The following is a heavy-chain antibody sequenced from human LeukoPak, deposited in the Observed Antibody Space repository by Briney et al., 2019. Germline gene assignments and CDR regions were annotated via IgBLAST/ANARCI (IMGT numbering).Heavy chain of an antibody. Sequence: ASVKVSCKASGYTFTSYYMHWVRQAPGQGLEWMGWINPNTGGTNYAQKFQGRVTMTRDTSISTAYMELNRLRSDDTAVYYCARDLWFGRGKFDPWGQGTLVTVSS. J-gene: IGHJ5*02. V-gene: IGHV1-2*02. CDR2: INPNTGGT. D-gene: IGHD3-10*01. CDR1: GYTFTSYY. CDR3: ARDLWFGRGKFDP.